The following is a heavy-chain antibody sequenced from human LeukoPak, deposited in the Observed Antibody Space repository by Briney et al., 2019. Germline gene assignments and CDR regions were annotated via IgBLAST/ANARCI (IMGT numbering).Heavy chain of an antibody. J-gene: IGHJ4*02. D-gene: IGHD2-15*01. V-gene: IGHV5-51*01. CDR1: GYSFTSYW. CDR3: ARRPAYCSGGSCYPAPFDY. Sequence: GESLKISCKGSGYSFTSYWIGWVRQMPGKGLEWMGIIYPGDSDTRYSPSFQGQVTISADKSISTAYLQWSGLKASDTAMYYCARRPAYCSGGSCYPAPFDYWGQGTLVTVSS. CDR2: IYPGDSDT.